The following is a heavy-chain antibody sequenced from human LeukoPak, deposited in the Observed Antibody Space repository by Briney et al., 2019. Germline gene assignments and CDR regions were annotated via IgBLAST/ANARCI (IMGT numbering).Heavy chain of an antibody. CDR2: ISFDGKNK. V-gene: IGHV3-30*04. CDR3: ARETHDALDL. Sequence: PGTSLRLSCTASGFSISGDAMHWVRQAPGEGLQWVADISFDGKNKYYADSVKGRFTISRDNSKNTLYLQMNSLRTDDTALFYCARETHDALDLWGPGTLVTVSS. J-gene: IGHJ3*01. CDR1: GFSISGDA.